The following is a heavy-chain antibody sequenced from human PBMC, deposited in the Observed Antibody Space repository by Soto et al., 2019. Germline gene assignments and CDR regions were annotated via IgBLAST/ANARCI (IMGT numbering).Heavy chain of an antibody. V-gene: IGHV3-23*04. CDR1: GFTFSSYE. Sequence: EVQLVESGGGLVQPGGSLRLSCAASGFTFSSYEMNWVRQAPGKGLEWVSAISGSGGSTYYADSVKGRFTISRDNSKNTLYLQMNSLRAEDTAVYYCAKVSSGWYYFDYWGQGTLVTVSS. CDR3: AKVSSGWYYFDY. D-gene: IGHD6-19*01. CDR2: ISGSGGST. J-gene: IGHJ4*02.